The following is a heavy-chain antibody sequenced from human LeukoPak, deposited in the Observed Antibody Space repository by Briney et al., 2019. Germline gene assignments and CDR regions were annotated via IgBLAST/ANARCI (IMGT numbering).Heavy chain of an antibody. CDR1: GFTVSSNY. CDR2: IYSGGST. Sequence: QTGGSLRLSCAASGFTVSSNYMSWVRQAPGKGLEWVSVIYSGGSTYYADSVKGRFTISRHNSKNTLYLQMNSLRADDTAVYFCARDLSGSLDYWGQGTLVTVSS. CDR3: ARDLSGSLDY. D-gene: IGHD3-22*01. J-gene: IGHJ4*02. V-gene: IGHV3-53*01.